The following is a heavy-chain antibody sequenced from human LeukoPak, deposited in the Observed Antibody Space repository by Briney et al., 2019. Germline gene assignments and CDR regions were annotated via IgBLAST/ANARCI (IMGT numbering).Heavy chain of an antibody. CDR2: VYYSGST. J-gene: IGHJ3*02. D-gene: IGHD2-15*01. CDR1: GGSISSYY. V-gene: IGHV4-59*01. CDR3: ARGYCSGGSCYPDAFDI. Sequence: SETLSLTCTVSGGSISSYYWSWIRLPPGKGLEWIGYVYYSGSTNYNPSLKSRVTISVDTSKNQFSLKLSSVTAADTAVYYCARGYCSGGSCYPDAFDIWGQGTMVTVSS.